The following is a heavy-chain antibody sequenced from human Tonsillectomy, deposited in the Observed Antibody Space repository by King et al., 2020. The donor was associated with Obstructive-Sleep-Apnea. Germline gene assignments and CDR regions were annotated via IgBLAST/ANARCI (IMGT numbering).Heavy chain of an antibody. J-gene: IGHJ6*02. Sequence: VQLVESGGGVVQPGRSLRLSCAASGFTFSSYGMHWVRQAPGKGLEWVAVISYDGSNKYYADSVKGRFTISRDNSKNTLYLQMNSLRAEDTAVYYCAKDHKAYYYYGMDVWGQGTTVTVSS. CDR2: ISYDGSNK. V-gene: IGHV3-30*18. CDR3: AKDHKAYYYYGMDV. CDR1: GFTFSSYG.